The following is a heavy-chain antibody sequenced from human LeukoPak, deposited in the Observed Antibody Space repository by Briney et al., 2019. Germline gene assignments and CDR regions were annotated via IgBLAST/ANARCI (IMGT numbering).Heavy chain of an antibody. J-gene: IGHJ4*02. V-gene: IGHV4-34*01. CDR3: ARGYYYDSSGYYYFDY. D-gene: IGHD3-22*01. CDR1: GGSFSGYY. CDR2: INHSGST. Sequence: PSETLSLTCAVYGGSFSGYYWSWIRQPPGKGLEWIGEINHSGSTNYNPSLKSRVTISVDTSKNQFSLKLSSVPAADTAVYYCARGYYYDSSGYYYFDYWGQETLVTVSS.